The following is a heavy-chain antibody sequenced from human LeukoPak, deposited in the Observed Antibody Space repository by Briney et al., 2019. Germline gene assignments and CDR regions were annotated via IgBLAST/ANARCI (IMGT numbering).Heavy chain of an antibody. Sequence: SVKVSCKASGGTFNSYTISWVRQAPGQGLEWMGRIIPILGIANYAQKFQGRVTITADKSTSTAYMELSSLRSEDTAVYYCARGRYSSGWYYFDYWGQGTLVTVSS. CDR3: ARGRYSSGWYYFDY. J-gene: IGHJ4*02. V-gene: IGHV1-69*02. CDR1: GGTFNSYT. CDR2: IIPILGIA. D-gene: IGHD6-19*01.